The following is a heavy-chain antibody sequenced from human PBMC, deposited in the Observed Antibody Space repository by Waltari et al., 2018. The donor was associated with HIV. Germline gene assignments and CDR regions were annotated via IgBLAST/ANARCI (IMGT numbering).Heavy chain of an antibody. CDR3: ARECLRVCFSSGWEEVAH. Sequence: EVQLVESGGGLVQTGGSLRLSCEASGFTFSSYWMHWVRQAPGKGLEWVSRINTDGNTITYADSVKGRFTISRDNANNTLYLEMNSLRPEDTGIYYCARECLRVCFSSGWEEVAHWGQGTLVTVSS. J-gene: IGHJ4*02. CDR2: INTDGNTI. D-gene: IGHD6-19*01. V-gene: IGHV3-74*01. CDR1: GFTFSSYW.